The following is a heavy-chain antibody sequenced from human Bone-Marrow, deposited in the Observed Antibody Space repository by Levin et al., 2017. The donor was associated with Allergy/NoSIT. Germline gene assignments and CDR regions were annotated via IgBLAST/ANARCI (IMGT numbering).Heavy chain of an antibody. D-gene: IGHD4/OR15-4a*01. CDR1: GVSITNDYYY. CDR3: VRGAPGAFHAFDS. Sequence: PSETLSLSCNVSGVSITNDYYYWSWIRQSAGKGLEWIGRIYARGDSDYNPSLESRVTMSVETSKNEFSLKIDSVTAADTAVYYCVRGAPGAFHAFDSWGQGTLVTVSS. V-gene: IGHV4-61*02. CDR2: IYARGDS. J-gene: IGHJ4*02.